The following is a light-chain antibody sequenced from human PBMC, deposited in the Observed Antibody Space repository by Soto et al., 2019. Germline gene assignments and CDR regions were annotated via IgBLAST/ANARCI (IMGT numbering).Light chain of an antibody. V-gene: IGKV3-11*01. CDR3: QQRSNWPRS. Sequence: EIVLTQSPATLSLSPGERATLSCRASQSVSGDLDWYQQKPGQAPRLLIYDATNRATGIPARFSGSGSGTDFTLTISSLEPEDFAVYYCQQRSNWPRSFGQGTRLEMK. CDR2: DAT. CDR1: QSVSGD. J-gene: IGKJ5*01.